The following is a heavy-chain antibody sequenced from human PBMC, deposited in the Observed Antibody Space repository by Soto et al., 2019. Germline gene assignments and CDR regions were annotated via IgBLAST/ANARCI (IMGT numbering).Heavy chain of an antibody. V-gene: IGHV4-4*02. CDR3: ARETTSPYSSGYYPLDY. J-gene: IGHJ4*02. Sequence: SETLSLTCAVSCGSISSSNWWSWVRQPPGKGLEWIGEIYHSGSTNYNPSLKSRVTISVGKSKNQFSLKLSSVTAADTAVYYCARETTSPYSSGYYPLDYWGQGTLVTVSS. CDR2: IYHSGST. CDR1: CGSISSSNW. D-gene: IGHD3-22*01.